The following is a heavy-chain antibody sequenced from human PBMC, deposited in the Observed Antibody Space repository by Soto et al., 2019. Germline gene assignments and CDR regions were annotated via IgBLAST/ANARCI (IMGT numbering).Heavy chain of an antibody. CDR3: ARVLRSGTSGYAFDI. Sequence: VQLVESGGGLVQPGGSLRLSCAASGFIVTDKYMSWVRQAPGKGLEWVSLIYSSGTTYSADSVKGKFTISRDNSKNTLSLQMNSLTAEDTAVYYCARVLRSGTSGYAFDIWGQGTMVTVSS. CDR2: IYSSGTT. J-gene: IGHJ3*02. D-gene: IGHD2-2*01. CDR1: GFIVTDKY. V-gene: IGHV3-66*01.